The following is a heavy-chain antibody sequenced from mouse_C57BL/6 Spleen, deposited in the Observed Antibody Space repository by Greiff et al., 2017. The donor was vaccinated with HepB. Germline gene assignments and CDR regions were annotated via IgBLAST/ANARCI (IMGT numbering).Heavy chain of an antibody. J-gene: IGHJ1*03. D-gene: IGHD1-1*01. Sequence: DVKLVESGGGLVQPGESLKLSCESNEYEFPSHDMSWVRKTPEKRLELVAAINSDGGSTYYPDTMERRFIISRDNTKKTLYLQMSSLRSEDTALYYCASWGNYYGSSYRYFDVWGTGTTVTVSS. CDR2: INSDGGST. V-gene: IGHV5-2*01. CDR1: EYEFPSHD. CDR3: ASWGNYYGSSYRYFDV.